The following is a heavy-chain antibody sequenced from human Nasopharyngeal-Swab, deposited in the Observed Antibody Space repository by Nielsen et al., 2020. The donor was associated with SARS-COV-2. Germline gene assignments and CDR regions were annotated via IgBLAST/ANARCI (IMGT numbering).Heavy chain of an antibody. CDR2: FDPEDGET. Sequence: ASVKVPCKVAGYTLTELSMHWLRQAPGKGLEGMGGFDPEDGETIYAQKFQGRVTMTEDTSTDTAYMELSSLRSEDTAVYYCATYPLRSGYYTGREFDYWGQGTLVTVSS. J-gene: IGHJ4*02. CDR3: ATYPLRSGYYTGREFDY. CDR1: GYTLTELS. D-gene: IGHD3-3*01. V-gene: IGHV1-24*01.